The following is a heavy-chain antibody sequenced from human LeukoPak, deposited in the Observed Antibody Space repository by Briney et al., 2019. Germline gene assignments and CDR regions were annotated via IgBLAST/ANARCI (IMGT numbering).Heavy chain of an antibody. CDR3: AKGEERQQLVTPFDY. D-gene: IGHD6-13*01. J-gene: IGHJ4*02. CDR1: GFTFSSYA. CDR2: ISGSGGST. Sequence: GALRLSCAASGFTFSSYAMSWVRQAPGKGLEWVSAISGSGGSTYYADSVKGRFTISRDNSKNTLYLQMNSLRAEDTAVYYCAKGEERQQLVTPFDYWGQGTLVTVSS. V-gene: IGHV3-23*01.